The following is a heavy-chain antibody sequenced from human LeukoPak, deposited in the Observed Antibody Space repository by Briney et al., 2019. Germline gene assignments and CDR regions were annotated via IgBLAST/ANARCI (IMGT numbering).Heavy chain of an antibody. D-gene: IGHD6-19*01. CDR1: GGSISNYY. Sequence: SETLSLTCTVSGGSISNYYWSWIRQPPGKGLEWIAYINYSGSTNYNPSLKSRVTISVDTSKNHFSLTLSSVTAAGTAVYYCARDSSGWLDAFDIWGQGTMVTVSS. CDR3: ARDSSGWLDAFDI. CDR2: INYSGST. V-gene: IGHV4-59*01. J-gene: IGHJ3*02.